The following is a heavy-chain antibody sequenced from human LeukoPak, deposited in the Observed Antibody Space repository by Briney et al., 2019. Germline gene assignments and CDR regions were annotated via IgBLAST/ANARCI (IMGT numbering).Heavy chain of an antibody. CDR2: IYYSGST. J-gene: IGHJ6*03. CDR3: ARTTEAHSWRTRYYDYYMDV. V-gene: IGHV4-39*07. Sequence: SETLSLTCTVSGGSISSSSYYWGWIRQPPGKGLERIGSIYYSGSTYYNPSLKSRVTISVDTSNNQFSLKLSSVTAADTAVYYCARTTEAHSWRTRYYDYYMDVWGKGTTVAVSS. D-gene: IGHD6-13*01. CDR1: GGSISSSSYY.